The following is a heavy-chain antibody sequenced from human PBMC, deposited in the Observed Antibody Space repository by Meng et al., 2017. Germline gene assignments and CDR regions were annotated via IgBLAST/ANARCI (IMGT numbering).Heavy chain of an antibody. CDR2: IYHSGST. Sequence: QVQLQESGPGLVKPSQTLSLTCTVSGGSISSGNYYWSWIRQPPGKGLEWIGYIYHSGSTYYNPSLKSRVTISVDTSKNQFSLKLNYVTAADTAVYYCARDSGVGGSYNWFDPWGQGTLVPSPQ. V-gene: IGHV4-30-4*01. D-gene: IGHD1-26*01. CDR1: GGSISSGNYY. J-gene: IGHJ5*02. CDR3: ARDSGVGGSYNWFDP.